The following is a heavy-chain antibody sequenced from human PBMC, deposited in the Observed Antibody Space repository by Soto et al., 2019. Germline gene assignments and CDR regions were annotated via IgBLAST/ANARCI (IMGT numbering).Heavy chain of an antibody. CDR1: GFTFSSYG. CDR3: AKESGSYLSFDY. D-gene: IGHD1-26*01. V-gene: IGHV3-30*18. Sequence: GGSLRLSCAASGFTFSSYGMHWVRQAPGKGLEWVAVISYDGSNKYYADSVKGRFTISRDNSKNTLYLQMDSLRAEDTAVYYCAKESGSYLSFDYWGQGTLVTVSS. J-gene: IGHJ4*02. CDR2: ISYDGSNK.